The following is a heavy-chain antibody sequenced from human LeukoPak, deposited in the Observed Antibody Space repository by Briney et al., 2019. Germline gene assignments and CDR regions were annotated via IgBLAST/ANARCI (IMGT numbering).Heavy chain of an antibody. D-gene: IGHD3-22*01. Sequence: PSETLSLTCTVSGGSMSSYYWSWIRQPPGKGLEWIGHIYYSGNTNYNPSLKSRVTMSVDTSKNQFSLKLSSVTAADTAVYYCAGGREYHDSTGYFYWGQGTLVTVSS. CDR2: IYYSGNT. V-gene: IGHV4-59*01. J-gene: IGHJ4*02. CDR3: AGGREYHDSTGYFY. CDR1: GGSMSSYY.